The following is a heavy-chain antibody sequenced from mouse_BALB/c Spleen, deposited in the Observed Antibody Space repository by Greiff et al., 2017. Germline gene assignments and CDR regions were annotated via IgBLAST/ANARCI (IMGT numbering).Heavy chain of an antibody. D-gene: IGHD1-1*01. J-gene: IGHJ4*01. CDR3: ARWGSSYYYYAMDY. V-gene: IGHV1-39*01. CDR1: GYSFTDYI. CDR2: INPYYGST. Sequence: VQLKQTGPELVKPGASVKISCKASGYSFTDYIMLWVKQSHGKSLEWIGNINPYYGSTSYNLKFKGKATLTVDKSSSTAYMQLNSLTSEDSAVYYCARWGSSYYYYAMDYWGQGTSVTVSS.